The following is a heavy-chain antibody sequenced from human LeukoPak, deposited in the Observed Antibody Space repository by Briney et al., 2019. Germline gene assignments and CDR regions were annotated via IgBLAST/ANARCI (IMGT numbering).Heavy chain of an antibody. D-gene: IGHD5-12*01. V-gene: IGHV1-18*01. J-gene: IGHJ5*02. CDR1: GYTFTSYG. CDR3: ARRPGYDRRLSSLDL. CDR2: ISGYNGDT. Sequence: ASVKVSCKASGYTFTSYGISWVRQAPGQGLEWMAWISGYNGDTRYAQKFQGRVTLTNDTPTTTAYMELRSLTSDDTAIYYCARRPGYDRRLSSLDLWGQGTLVTVSS.